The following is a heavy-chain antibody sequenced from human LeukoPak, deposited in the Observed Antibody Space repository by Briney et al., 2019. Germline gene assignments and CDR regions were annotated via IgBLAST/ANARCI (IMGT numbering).Heavy chain of an antibody. CDR2: FSASSTST. J-gene: IGHJ4*02. Sequence: GGSLRLSCAASGFDFSSYGMSWVRQSPGKGLEWVSTFSASSTSTYYADSVKGRFTISGDNSKNTLYLQMNSLRDEDTAVYYCAKGDTYYDLLTCFDFWGPGTLVTVSS. D-gene: IGHD3-9*01. V-gene: IGHV3-23*01. CDR3: AKGDTYYDLLTCFDF. CDR1: GFDFSSYG.